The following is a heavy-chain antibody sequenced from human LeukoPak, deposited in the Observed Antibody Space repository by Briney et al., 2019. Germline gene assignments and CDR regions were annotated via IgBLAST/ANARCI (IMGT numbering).Heavy chain of an antibody. CDR1: GYTFTTYD. CDR2: INPNSGGT. D-gene: IGHD5-18*01. CDR3: ARTNWGTAMADY. V-gene: IGHV1-2*02. Sequence: GASVKVSCKASGYTFTTYDMNWVRQATGQGLEWMGWINPNSGGTNYAQKFQGRVTMTRDTSISTAYMELSRLRSEDTAVYYCARTNWGTAMADYWGQGTLVTVSS. J-gene: IGHJ4*02.